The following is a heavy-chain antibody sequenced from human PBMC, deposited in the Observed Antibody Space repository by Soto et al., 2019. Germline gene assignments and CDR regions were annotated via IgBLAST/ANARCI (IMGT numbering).Heavy chain of an antibody. CDR2: INDSGSL. CDR1: VGSFRGYF. J-gene: IGHJ4*02. Sequence: SEALSLTCSVSVGSFRGYFWSWIRQSPDKGLEWIGEINDSGSLYYNPSFKSRLTISVDTSQSQISLRLTSVTAADSAVYYCQGGDFWGQGTRVTVSS. D-gene: IGHD3-16*01. CDR3: QGGDF. V-gene: IGHV4-34*01.